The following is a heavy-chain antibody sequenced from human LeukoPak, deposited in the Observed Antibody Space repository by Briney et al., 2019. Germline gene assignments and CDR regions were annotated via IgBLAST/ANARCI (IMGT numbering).Heavy chain of an antibody. V-gene: IGHV1-2*06. D-gene: IGHD1-26*01. CDR3: ARGRDSGSYFPLDAFDI. CDR1: GYTFTGYH. Sequence: PGGSLRLSCAASGYTFTGYHMHWVRQAPGQGLEWMGRIYPNSGGTNYAQKFQGRVTMTRDTSISTAYMELSRLRSDDTAVYYCARGRDSGSYFPLDAFDIWGQGTMVTVSS. J-gene: IGHJ3*02. CDR2: IYPNSGGT.